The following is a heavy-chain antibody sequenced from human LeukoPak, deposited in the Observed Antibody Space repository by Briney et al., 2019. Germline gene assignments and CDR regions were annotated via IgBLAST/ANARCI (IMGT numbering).Heavy chain of an antibody. D-gene: IGHD4-17*01. J-gene: IGHJ4*02. V-gene: IGHV4-34*01. CDR3: ARGNTFYGDYVPFDY. CDR1: GGSFSGYY. Sequence: SETLSLTCAVYGGSFSGYYWSWIRQPPGKGLEWSGEINHSGSTNYNPSLKSRVTISVDTSKNQFSLKLSSVTAADTAVYYCARGNTFYGDYVPFDYWGQGTLVTVSS. CDR2: INHSGST.